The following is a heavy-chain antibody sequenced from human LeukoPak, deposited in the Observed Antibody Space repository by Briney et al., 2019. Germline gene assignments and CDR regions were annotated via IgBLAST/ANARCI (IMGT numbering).Heavy chain of an antibody. V-gene: IGHV1-2*02. CDR2: INPNSGGT. Sequence: ASVKVSCKASGYTLTGYYMHWVRQAPGQGLEWMGWINPNSGGTNYAQKFQGRVTMTRDTSISTAYMELSRLRSDDTAVYYCARDGYSGYPELRGWGQGTLVTVSS. D-gene: IGHD5-12*01. J-gene: IGHJ4*02. CDR3: ARDGYSGYPELRG. CDR1: GYTLTGYY.